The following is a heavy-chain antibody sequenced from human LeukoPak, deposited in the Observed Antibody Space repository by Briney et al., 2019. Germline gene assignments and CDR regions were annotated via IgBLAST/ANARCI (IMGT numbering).Heavy chain of an antibody. Sequence: PGGSLRLSCAASGFTYSHYGMHWVRQAPGKGLEWVAVIWSDGTEKYYADPVKGRFTISRDNSKNMLYLQMNSLRGEDTGVYYCAKAHYDFWSGYSEYFFGHWGQGTLVTVSS. CDR1: GFTYSHYG. D-gene: IGHD3-3*01. CDR2: IWSDGTEK. V-gene: IGHV3-33*06. J-gene: IGHJ4*02. CDR3: AKAHYDFWSGYSEYFFGH.